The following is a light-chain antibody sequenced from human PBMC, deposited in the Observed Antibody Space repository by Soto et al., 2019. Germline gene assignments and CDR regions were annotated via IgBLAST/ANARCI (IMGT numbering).Light chain of an antibody. CDR2: SND. J-gene: IGLJ3*02. CDR1: SSNIGSNT. V-gene: IGLV1-44*01. CDR3: AVWDESLSGRV. Sequence: QSVLTQPPSASGTPGQRVAISCSGSSSNIGSNTVNWYQQLPGTAPKLLIYSNDQRPSGVPDRFSGSKSGSSAALAISGLQSEDEADYYCAVWDESLSGRVFGGGTKLTVL.